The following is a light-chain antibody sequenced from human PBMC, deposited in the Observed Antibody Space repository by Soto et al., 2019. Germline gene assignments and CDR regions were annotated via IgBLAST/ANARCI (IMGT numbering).Light chain of an antibody. CDR3: SSYTTSNTGV. CDR2: DVS. J-gene: IGLJ3*02. Sequence: QSALTQPASVSGSPGQSITISCTGTSSDVGAYNHVSWYQQHPGKAPKLMIYDVSDRPSGVSNHFSGSKSGNTASLTISGLQAEDEADYYCSSYTTSNTGVFGGGTKLTVL. CDR1: SSDVGAYNH. V-gene: IGLV2-14*01.